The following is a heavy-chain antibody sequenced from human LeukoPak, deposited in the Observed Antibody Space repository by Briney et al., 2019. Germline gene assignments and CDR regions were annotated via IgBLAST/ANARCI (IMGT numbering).Heavy chain of an antibody. D-gene: IGHD3-22*01. CDR1: GFDFSRNG. CDR3: AKDGDSSGFDLSY. CDR2: IRYDGSTQ. Sequence: GGSLRLSCETSGFDFSRNGMHWVRQAPGKGLERVAFIRYDGSTQNYADSVKGRFTISRDNSKNTLYLQMNTLRAEDTAVYYCAKDGDSSGFDLSYWGQGTLVTVSS. V-gene: IGHV3-30*02. J-gene: IGHJ4*02.